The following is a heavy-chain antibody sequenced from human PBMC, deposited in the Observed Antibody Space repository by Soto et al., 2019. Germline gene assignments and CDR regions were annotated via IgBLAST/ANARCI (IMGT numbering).Heavy chain of an antibody. CDR1: GGSISSSSYY. CDR2: IYYSGST. V-gene: IGHV4-39*01. CDR3: ARQGAVSNFDY. D-gene: IGHD1-26*01. J-gene: IGHJ4*02. Sequence: QLQLQESGPGLVKPSETLSLTCTVSGGSISSSSYYWGWIRQPPGKGLEWIGGIYYSGSTYYNPSLKSRVTISVDTSKNQFSLKLSSVTAADTAVYYCARQGAVSNFDYWGQGTLVTVSS.